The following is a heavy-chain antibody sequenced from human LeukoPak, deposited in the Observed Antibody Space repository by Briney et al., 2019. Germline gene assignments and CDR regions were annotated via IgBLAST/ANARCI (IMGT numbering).Heavy chain of an antibody. CDR2: ISYDGSNK. V-gene: IGHV3-30*18. D-gene: IGHD6-19*01. J-gene: IGHJ4*02. Sequence: PGRSLRLSCAASGFTFSSYGMHWVRQAPGKGLEWVAVISYDGSNKYYADSVKGRFTISRDNSKNTLYLQMNSLRAEDTAVYYCAKEGVSGWYVTHFAYWGQGTLVTVSS. CDR3: AKEGVSGWYVTHFAY. CDR1: GFTFSSYG.